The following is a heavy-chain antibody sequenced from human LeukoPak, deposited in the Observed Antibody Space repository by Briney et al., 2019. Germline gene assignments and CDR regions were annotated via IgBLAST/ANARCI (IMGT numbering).Heavy chain of an antibody. CDR3: ARGNLDPRAFDI. Sequence: PGRSLRLSCATSGFTFDDYAMYWVRQDPGKGLEWVSGISWNSGSIVYADSVKGRFTISGDNAKNSLYLQMNSLRVEDTALYYCARGNLDPRAFDIWGQGTMVTVSS. CDR1: GFTFDDYA. V-gene: IGHV3-9*01. CDR2: ISWNSGSI. D-gene: IGHD3-3*01. J-gene: IGHJ3*02.